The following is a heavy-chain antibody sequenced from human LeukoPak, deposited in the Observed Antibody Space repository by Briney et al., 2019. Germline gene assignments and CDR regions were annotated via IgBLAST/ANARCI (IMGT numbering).Heavy chain of an antibody. D-gene: IGHD3-10*01. J-gene: IGHJ4*02. CDR1: GFTFSSYA. CDR2: IWYDGSNK. V-gene: IGHV3-33*08. Sequence: TGGSLRLSCAASGFTFSSYAMHWVRQAPGKGLEWVAVIWYDGSNKYYADSVTGRFTISRDNSKNTLYLQMNSLRAEDTAVYHCANKWGMVRAFDYWGQGTLVTVSS. CDR3: ANKWGMVRAFDY.